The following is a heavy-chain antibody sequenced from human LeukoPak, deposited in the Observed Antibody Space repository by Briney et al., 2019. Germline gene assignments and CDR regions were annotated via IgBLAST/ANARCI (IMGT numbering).Heavy chain of an antibody. J-gene: IGHJ6*02. Sequence: SETLSLTCTVSGGSIRSSYYYWGWIRQPPGKGLEWIGEIYHSGSTNYNPSLKSRVTISVDKSKNQFSLKLSSVTAADTAVYYCAREFGELSAGMDVWGQGTTVTVSS. D-gene: IGHD3-10*01. V-gene: IGHV4-39*07. CDR3: AREFGELSAGMDV. CDR2: IYHSGST. CDR1: GGSIRSSYYY.